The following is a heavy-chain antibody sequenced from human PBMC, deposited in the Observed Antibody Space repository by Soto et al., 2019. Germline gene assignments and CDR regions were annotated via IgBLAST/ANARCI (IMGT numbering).Heavy chain of an antibody. J-gene: IGHJ6*02. D-gene: IGHD5-12*01. Sequence: LSLTCTVSGGSISSGGYYWSWIRQHPGKGLEWIGYIYYSGSTYYNPSLKSRVTISVDTSKNQFSLKLNSVTAADTAVYYCAREKEGDGYDSYYYYGMDVWGQGTTVTVSS. CDR2: IYYSGST. CDR3: AREKEGDGYDSYYYYGMDV. CDR1: GGSISSGGYY. V-gene: IGHV4-31*02.